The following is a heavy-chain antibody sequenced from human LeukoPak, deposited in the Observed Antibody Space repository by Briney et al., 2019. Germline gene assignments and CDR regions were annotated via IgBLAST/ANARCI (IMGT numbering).Heavy chain of an antibody. Sequence: PGGSLRLSCATSGFTFSNYAVSWVRQAPEKGLEWVSSISGSGGTTYYADSVKGRFTISRDNSKNTLYLQMNSLRAEDTAVYYCAKDPYRASSGLVDYWGQGTLVTVSS. V-gene: IGHV3-23*01. CDR1: GFTFSNYA. CDR2: ISGSGGTT. D-gene: IGHD3-10*01. CDR3: AKDPYRASSGLVDY. J-gene: IGHJ4*02.